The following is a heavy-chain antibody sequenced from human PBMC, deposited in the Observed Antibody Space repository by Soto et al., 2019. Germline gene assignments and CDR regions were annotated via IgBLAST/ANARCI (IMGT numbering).Heavy chain of an antibody. V-gene: IGHV3-11*01. CDR1: GFTFSDYY. Sequence: QVQLVESGGGLVKPGGSLRLSCAASGFTFSDYYMSWIRQAPGKGLEWVSYISSSDSIIYHADSVKGRFTISSDNAKNSLYLQMNSLRVEDTSVYYCARDCRSTSCYGYFQNWGQGTLVTVSS. D-gene: IGHD2-2*01. CDR2: ISSSDSII. J-gene: IGHJ1*01. CDR3: ARDCRSTSCYGYFQN.